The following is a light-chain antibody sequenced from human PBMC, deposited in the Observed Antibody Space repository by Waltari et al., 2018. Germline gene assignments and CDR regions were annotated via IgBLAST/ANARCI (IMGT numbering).Light chain of an antibody. V-gene: IGLV2-14*03. Sequence: QSALTQAASVSGSPGQSITISCTGTSSDVGAYNYVSWYQQHPGKAPKLMIYDVSNRPSGVSNRFSGSKSCNTASLTISGLQAEDEADYYCSSFTSSSTVLFGGGTRLSVL. CDR1: SSDVGAYNY. CDR2: DVS. CDR3: SSFTSSSTVL. J-gene: IGLJ2*01.